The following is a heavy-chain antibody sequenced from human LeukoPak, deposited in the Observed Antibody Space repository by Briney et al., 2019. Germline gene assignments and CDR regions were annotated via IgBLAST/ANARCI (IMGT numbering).Heavy chain of an antibody. D-gene: IGHD3-22*01. CDR3: AKGAPTYYYDSSGYYSFDY. J-gene: IGHJ4*02. Sequence: TGGSLRLSCAASGFTFSSYGMHWVRQAPGKGLEWVAFIRYDGSNKYYADSVKGRFTISRDNSKNTLYLQMNSLRAEDTAVYYCAKGAPTYYYDSSGYYSFDYWGRGTLVTVSS. V-gene: IGHV3-30*02. CDR1: GFTFSSYG. CDR2: IRYDGSNK.